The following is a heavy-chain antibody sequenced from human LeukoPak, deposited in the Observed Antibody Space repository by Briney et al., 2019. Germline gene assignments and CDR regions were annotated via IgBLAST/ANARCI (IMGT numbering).Heavy chain of an antibody. V-gene: IGHV3-23*01. CDR1: GFTFSSYA. Sequence: GGSLRLSCAASGFTFSSYAMSWVRQAPGKGLEWVSAISGSDGRLFYADSVKGRFTISRDNSRNTVFLQMNGLRAEDTALYYCAKESPYRAPTRTYYFDYWGQGTLVTVSS. D-gene: IGHD1-14*01. CDR3: AKESPYRAPTRTYYFDY. J-gene: IGHJ4*02. CDR2: ISGSDGRL.